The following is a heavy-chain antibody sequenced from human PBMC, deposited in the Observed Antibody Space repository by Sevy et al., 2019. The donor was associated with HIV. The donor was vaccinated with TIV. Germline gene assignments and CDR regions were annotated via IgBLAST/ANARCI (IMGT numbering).Heavy chain of an antibody. V-gene: IGHV4-59*01. CDR1: GGSISSYY. Sequence: SETLSLTCTVSGGSISSYYWSWIRQPPGKGLEWIGYIYYSGSTNYNPSLKSRVTISVDTSKNQFSLKLSSVTAADTAVYYCARGGGQYPSPYFDYWGQGTLVTVSS. CDR3: ARGGGQYPSPYFDY. J-gene: IGHJ4*02. D-gene: IGHD2-2*01. CDR2: IYYSGST.